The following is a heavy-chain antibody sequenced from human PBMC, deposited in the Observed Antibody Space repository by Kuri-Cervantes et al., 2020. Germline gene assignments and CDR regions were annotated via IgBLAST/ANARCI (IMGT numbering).Heavy chain of an antibody. J-gene: IGHJ4*02. CDR2: INPNSGGT. V-gene: IGHV1-2*02. CDR3: ARVAQAGLRWSGSGYYFDY. D-gene: IGHD4-23*01. CDR1: GYTFTGYY. Sequence: ASVKVSCKASGYTFTGYYMHWVRQAPGQGLEWMGWINPNSGGTNYAQKFQGRVTMTRDTSISTAYMELRSLRSDDTAVYYCARVAQAGLRWSGSGYYFDYWGQGTLVTVSS.